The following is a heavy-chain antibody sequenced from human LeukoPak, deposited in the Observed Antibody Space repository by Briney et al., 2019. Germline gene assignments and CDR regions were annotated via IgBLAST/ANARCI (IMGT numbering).Heavy chain of an antibody. V-gene: IGHV3-43*02. CDR2: ISGDGGST. D-gene: IGHD3-22*01. J-gene: IGHJ4*02. CDR3: AKDRAYSSGFLDY. Sequence: GGSLRLSCAASGFTFADYAMHWVRQAPGKGLEWVSLISGDGGSTYYADSVKGRFTISRDNSKNSLYLQMNSLRTEDTALSYCAKDRAYSSGFLDYWGQGTLVTVSS. CDR1: GFTFADYA.